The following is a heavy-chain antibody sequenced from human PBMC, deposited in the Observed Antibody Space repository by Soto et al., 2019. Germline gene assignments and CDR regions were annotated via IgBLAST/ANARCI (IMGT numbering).Heavy chain of an antibody. CDR1: GGSISSSSYY. Sequence: QLQLQESGPGLVKPSETLSLTCTVSGGSISSSSYYWGWIRQPPGKGLEWIGSIYYSGRTYYNPSLESRVTISVDTSKNQFSLKLSSVTAADTSVYYCARHKSESITDAFDIWGQGTMVTGSS. CDR3: ARHKSESITDAFDI. V-gene: IGHV4-39*01. D-gene: IGHD3-3*02. J-gene: IGHJ3*02. CDR2: IYYSGRT.